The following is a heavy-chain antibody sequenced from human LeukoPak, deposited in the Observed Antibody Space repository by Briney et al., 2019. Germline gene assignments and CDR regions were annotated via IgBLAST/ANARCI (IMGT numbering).Heavy chain of an antibody. D-gene: IGHD3-9*01. Sequence: ASVKVSCKASGYTFTSYGISWVRQAPGQELEWMGWISAYNGNTNYAQKLQGRVTMTTDTSTSTAYMELRSLRSDDTAVYYCARDPNHLYYDILTGPHSRFDYWGQGTLVTVSS. CDR2: ISAYNGNT. J-gene: IGHJ4*02. CDR1: GYTFTSYG. CDR3: ARDPNHLYYDILTGPHSRFDY. V-gene: IGHV1-18*01.